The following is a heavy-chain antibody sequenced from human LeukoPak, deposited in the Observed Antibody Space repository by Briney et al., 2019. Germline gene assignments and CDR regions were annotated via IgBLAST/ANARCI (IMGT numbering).Heavy chain of an antibody. V-gene: IGHV3-30*18. CDR3: AKDAVNCSGTSCSYGMDV. CDR1: GFTFSNYA. CDR2: ISYDGNDK. D-gene: IGHD2-2*01. J-gene: IGHJ6*02. Sequence: GGSLRLSCAASGFTFSNYAIHWVRQAPGKGLEWVAFISYDGNDKYYADSVKGRFTTSRDNSNNTVHLQMHSLRPEDTAVYSCAKDAVNCSGTSCSYGMDVWGQGTTVTVSS.